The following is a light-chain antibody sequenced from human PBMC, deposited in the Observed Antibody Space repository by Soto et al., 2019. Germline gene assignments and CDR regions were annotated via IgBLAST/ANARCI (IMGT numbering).Light chain of an antibody. CDR2: GAS. CDR1: QSVRTK. V-gene: IGKV3-15*01. J-gene: IGKJ2*01. CDR3: QLYGDSPIYT. Sequence: EIVMTQSPDTLYVSPGEGATLSCRASQSVRTKLAWYQQKAGQAPRLLIYGASTRATGIPDRFSGSGSGTEFTLTISSLQSEDFAVYYCQLYGDSPIYTFGQGTKLEMK.